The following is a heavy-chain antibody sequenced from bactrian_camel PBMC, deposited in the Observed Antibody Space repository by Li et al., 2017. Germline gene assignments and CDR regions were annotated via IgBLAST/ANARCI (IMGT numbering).Heavy chain of an antibody. V-gene: IGHV3S42*01. Sequence: DVQLVESGGGSVQTGGSLRLSCAASRNTYCMGWFRQAPGKEREGVASIDVYGTTSYADSVKGRFTISKDNAKNSLYLQMNSLKTEDTAVYYCAARSHVLGTKCNYWGQGTQVTVS. CDR1: RNTYC. CDR3: AARSHVLGTKCNY. J-gene: IGHJ4*01. CDR2: IDVYGTT. D-gene: IGHD5*01.